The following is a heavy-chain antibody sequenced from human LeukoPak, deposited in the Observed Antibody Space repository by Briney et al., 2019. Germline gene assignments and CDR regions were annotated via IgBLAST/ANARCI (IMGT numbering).Heavy chain of an antibody. Sequence: KPSETLSLTCTVSGGSISSYYWSWIRQPPGKGLEWIGEINHGGSANYNPSLKSRVTISVDTSKNQFSLKLSSVTAADTAVYYCARSRGSGKAVAGDPDFDYWGQGTLVTVSS. D-gene: IGHD6-19*01. CDR2: INHGGSA. V-gene: IGHV4-34*01. J-gene: IGHJ4*02. CDR3: ARSRGSGKAVAGDPDFDY. CDR1: GGSISSYY.